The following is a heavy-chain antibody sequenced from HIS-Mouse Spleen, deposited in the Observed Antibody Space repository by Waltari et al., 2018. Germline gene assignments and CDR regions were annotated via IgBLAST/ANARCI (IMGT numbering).Heavy chain of an antibody. CDR1: GGSISSSSYY. CDR2: IDYSGST. Sequence: QLQLQESGPGLVKPSETLSLTCTVSGGSISSSSYYWGWIRQPPGKGLVGIGSIDYSGSTFYHPSLKGGVTISVDTSRNQFSLKLSSVTAADTAVYYCARDGIAAAGNFDYWGQGTLVTVSS. D-gene: IGHD6-13*01. CDR3: ARDGIAAAGNFDY. J-gene: IGHJ4*02. V-gene: IGHV4-39*07.